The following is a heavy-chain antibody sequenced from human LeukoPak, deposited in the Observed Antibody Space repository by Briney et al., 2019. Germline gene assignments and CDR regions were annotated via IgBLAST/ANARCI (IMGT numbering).Heavy chain of an antibody. CDR2: ISWVGGST. CDR1: GFTFDDYA. V-gene: IGHV3-43D*03. Sequence: GGSLRLSCAASGFTFDDYAMHWVRQGPGKGLEWVSLISWVGGSTYYADSVKGRFTISRDNSKNSLYLQMNSLRAEDTALYYCAKAGSSSWYLRGRDHLDYWGQGTLVTVSS. D-gene: IGHD6-13*01. J-gene: IGHJ4*02. CDR3: AKAGSSSWYLRGRDHLDY.